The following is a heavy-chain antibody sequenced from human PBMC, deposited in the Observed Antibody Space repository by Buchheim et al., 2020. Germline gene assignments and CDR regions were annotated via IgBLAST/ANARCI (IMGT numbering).Heavy chain of an antibody. D-gene: IGHD2-15*01. V-gene: IGHV3-30-3*01. CDR1: GFTFSSYA. J-gene: IGHJ6*02. CDR2: ISYDGSNK. CDR3: ARGGVVVAATVSYGMDV. Sequence: QVQLVESGGGVVQPGRSLRLSCAASGFTFSSYAMHWVRQAPGKGLEWVAVISYDGSNKYYADSVKGRFTISRDNSKNTLYLQMNSLRAEDTAVYYCARGGVVVAATVSYGMDVWGQGTT.